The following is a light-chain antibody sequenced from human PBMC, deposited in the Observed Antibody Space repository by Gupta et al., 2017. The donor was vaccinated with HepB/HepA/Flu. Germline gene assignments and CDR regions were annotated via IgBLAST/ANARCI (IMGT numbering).Light chain of an antibody. CDR2: GSP. CDR1: QEISSS. CDR3: QPGHSFPFT. Sequence: DTQMTQSPSSVSASVGDRVTITCRASQEISSSLAWYPQKPGQAPKIVIYGSPTLQNGVRPTFSGSCSCTXFTLTIXRRRPEDYATYSCQPGHSFPFTFGXGTKVEI. V-gene: IGKV1D-12*01. J-gene: IGKJ2*01.